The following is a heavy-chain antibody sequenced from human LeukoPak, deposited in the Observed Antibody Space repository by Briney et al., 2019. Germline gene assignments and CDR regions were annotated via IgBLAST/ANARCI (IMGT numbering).Heavy chain of an antibody. CDR2: VFDSGRT. Sequence: PSEALSLTCTVSGGSMTTHHWNWIRQTPGKGLEWIGYVFDSGRTKVNPSLTSRVTLSTDTSKNQLSLRLSSVTAADTAVSYCTSIKRGDIFGYFDFWGQGILVTVSS. J-gene: IGHJ4*02. CDR3: TSIKRGDIFGYFDF. V-gene: IGHV4-59*11. D-gene: IGHD5-18*01. CDR1: GGSMTTHH.